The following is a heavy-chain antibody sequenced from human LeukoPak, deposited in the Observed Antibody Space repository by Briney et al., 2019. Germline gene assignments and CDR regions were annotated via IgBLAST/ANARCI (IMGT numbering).Heavy chain of an antibody. CDR1: GFIFSNYA. J-gene: IGHJ6*02. D-gene: IGHD1-26*01. Sequence: GGSLRLSCAASGFIFSNYAMYWVRQAPGKGLEWVSGISWNSGSIGYADSVKGRFTISRDNAKNSLYLQMNSLRAEDTALYYCAKEPRGAIYYYGMDVWGQGTTVTVSS. V-gene: IGHV3-9*01. CDR3: AKEPRGAIYYYGMDV. CDR2: ISWNSGSI.